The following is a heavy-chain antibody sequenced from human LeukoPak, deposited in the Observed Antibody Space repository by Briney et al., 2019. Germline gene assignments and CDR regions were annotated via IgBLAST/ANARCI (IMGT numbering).Heavy chain of an antibody. V-gene: IGHV3-23*01. Sequence: GGSLRLSCAASGFTPRSYAMSWVRQGPGKGLEWVSAISSSGATTYYADSVKGRFTISSNNSKNTLYLQMNSLRAEDTAVYYCAKGGYGDNPVDYWGQGTLVTVSS. CDR3: AKGGYGDNPVDY. D-gene: IGHD4-23*01. CDR1: GFTPRSYA. CDR2: ISSSGATT. J-gene: IGHJ4*02.